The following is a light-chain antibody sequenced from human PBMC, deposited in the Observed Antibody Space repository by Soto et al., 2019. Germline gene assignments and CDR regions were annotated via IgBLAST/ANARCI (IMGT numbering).Light chain of an antibody. V-gene: IGKV2-28*01. CDR1: QSLLHSNGYNY. CDR2: LGS. J-gene: IGKJ3*01. CDR3: MQALQAVFT. Sequence: DLVMTQSPLSLPVTPGEPASISCRSSQSLLHSNGYNYLDWYLQKPGQSPQLLIYLGSNRASGVHDRFSGSGSGTDFTLKISRVEAEDVGVYYCMQALQAVFTFGPGTKVDIK.